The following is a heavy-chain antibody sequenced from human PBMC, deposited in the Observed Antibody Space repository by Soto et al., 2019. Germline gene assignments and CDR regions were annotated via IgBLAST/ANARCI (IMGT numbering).Heavy chain of an antibody. V-gene: IGHV3-30*18. CDR2: ISYDGGDA. J-gene: IGHJ4*02. CDR1: GFSFSQYG. CDR3: AKDVLRVYYLQHYEY. Sequence: QVQLAESGGGVIQPGRSLRLSCGASGFSFSQYGMHWVRQAPGKGLEWVAVISYDGGDASYAASVRGRFTISRDNSKNTLWLQMDSLKTEHTAVYYCAKDVLRVYYLQHYEYWGQGTLVTVSS. D-gene: IGHD3-22*01.